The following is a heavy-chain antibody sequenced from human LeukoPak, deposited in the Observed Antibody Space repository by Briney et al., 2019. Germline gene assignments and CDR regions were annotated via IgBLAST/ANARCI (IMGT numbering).Heavy chain of an antibody. CDR2: ISGSGGST. Sequence: GGSLRLSCAASGFTFSSYAMSWVRQAPGKGLEWVSAISGSGGSTYYADSVKGRFTISRDNSKNTLYLQMNSLRAEDTAVYYCAKEKLYCSGGSCYSGYYFDCWGQGTLVTVSS. V-gene: IGHV3-23*01. D-gene: IGHD2-15*01. CDR1: GFTFSSYA. J-gene: IGHJ4*02. CDR3: AKEKLYCSGGSCYSGYYFDC.